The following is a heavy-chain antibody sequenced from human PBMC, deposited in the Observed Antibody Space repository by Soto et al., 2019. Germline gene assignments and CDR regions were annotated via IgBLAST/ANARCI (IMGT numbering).Heavy chain of an antibody. Sequence: PSETLSLTCAVSGDSISSPTWWTWVRQPPGKGLEWIGDIYHSGSTNYNSSLKSRVTISVDKSKNQFSLKLSSLTAADTAVYYCARVPPEWYFDYWGQGTLVTVSS. CDR3: ARVPPEWYFDY. V-gene: IGHV4-4*02. D-gene: IGHD3-3*01. CDR1: GDSISSPTW. CDR2: IYHSGST. J-gene: IGHJ4*02.